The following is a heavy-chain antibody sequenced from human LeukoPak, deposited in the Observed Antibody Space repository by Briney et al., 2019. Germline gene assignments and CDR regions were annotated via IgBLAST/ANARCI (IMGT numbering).Heavy chain of an antibody. CDR1: GGSITSSSYY. V-gene: IGHV4-39*07. CDR3: AREEFGGTYGSGSYYPTN. J-gene: IGHJ4*02. Sequence: PSETLSLTCSVSGGSITSSSYYWGWIRQPPEKGLEWIGSIYNTGGTYYSPSLKSRVTISVDTSKNQFSLKLSSVTAADTAVYYCAREEFGGTYGSGSYYPTNWGQGTLVTVSS. CDR2: IYNTGGT. D-gene: IGHD3-10*01.